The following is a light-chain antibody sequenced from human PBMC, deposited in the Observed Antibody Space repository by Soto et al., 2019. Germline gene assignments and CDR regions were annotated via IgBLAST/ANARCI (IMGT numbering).Light chain of an antibody. CDR3: MQGTHWPIT. Sequence: DIQMTHSPSTLSASVGDRVTITCRASQSISSWLAWYQQRPGRSPRRLIYKVSNRDSGVPARFSGSGSGTDFALKISRVEAEDVGVYYCMQGTHWPITFGQGTLL. CDR2: KVS. J-gene: IGKJ5*01. V-gene: IGKV1-5*03. CDR1: QSISSW.